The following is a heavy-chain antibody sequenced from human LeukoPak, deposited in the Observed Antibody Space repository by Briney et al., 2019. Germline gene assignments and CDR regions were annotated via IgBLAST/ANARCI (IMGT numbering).Heavy chain of an antibody. CDR1: GCTFSGYW. J-gene: IGHJ4*02. V-gene: IGHV3-7*01. Sequence: PGGSLRLSCAGSGCTFSGYWLSWVRQAPGKGLEWVANIKQDGSNKYYVDSVKGRFTISRDNAKNSLSRQMNSLRAEDTGVYYCTRNEVWGQGTLVTVSS. CDR3: TRNEV. D-gene: IGHD1-1*01. CDR2: IKQDGSNK.